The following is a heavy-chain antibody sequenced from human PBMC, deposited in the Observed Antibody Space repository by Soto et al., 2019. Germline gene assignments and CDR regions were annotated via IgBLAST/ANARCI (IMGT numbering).Heavy chain of an antibody. J-gene: IGHJ5*02. D-gene: IGHD3-3*01. CDR2: IYYSGST. CDR3: ARWWSGSRQGFDP. CDR1: GGSISSGDYY. Sequence: QVQLQESGPGLVKPSQTLSLTCTVSGGSISSGDYYWSWIRQHPGKGLEWIGYIYYSGSTYYNPSLKSRVTISVGTSKNQFSLKLSSVTAADTAVYYCARWWSGSRQGFDPWGLGSLVTVSS. V-gene: IGHV4-31*03.